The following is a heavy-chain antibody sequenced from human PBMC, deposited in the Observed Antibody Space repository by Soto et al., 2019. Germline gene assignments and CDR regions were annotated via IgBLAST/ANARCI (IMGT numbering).Heavy chain of an antibody. CDR1: GGTFSSYA. V-gene: IGHV1-69*13. CDR3: ARALYGRNYFDY. CDR2: IIPIFGTA. J-gene: IGHJ4*02. D-gene: IGHD4-17*01. Sequence: ASVKVSCKASGGTFSSYAISWVRQAPGQGLEWMGGIIPIFGTANYAQKFQGRVTITADESTSTAYMELSSLRSEDTAVYYCARALYGRNYFDYWGQGTLVTVSS.